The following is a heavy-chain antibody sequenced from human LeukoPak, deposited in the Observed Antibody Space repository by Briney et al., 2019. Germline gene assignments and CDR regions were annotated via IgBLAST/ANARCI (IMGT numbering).Heavy chain of an antibody. J-gene: IGHJ5*02. CDR2: ISGSSSTI. V-gene: IGHV3-48*02. D-gene: IGHD3-3*01. CDR1: GFIFSNYN. Sequence: QPGGSLRLSCAASGFIFSNYNLNWVRQAPGKGLEWVAHISGSSSTIFYANSVRGRFTVSRDYAKNSSYLQMNSLRDDDTAVYYCARENGKDYDFLSRAFAHWGQGARVFVSS. CDR3: ARENGKDYDFLSRAFAH.